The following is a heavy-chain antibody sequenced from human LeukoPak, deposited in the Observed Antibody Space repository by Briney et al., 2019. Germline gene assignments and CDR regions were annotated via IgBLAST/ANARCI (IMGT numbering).Heavy chain of an antibody. CDR2: IFSNGDT. Sequence: PGGSLRLSCTASEFTVSRNYLLWVRQAPGKGLEWVSLIFSNGDTHYTDSVKGRFTISRDTSKNTVSLQMNSLRVEDTATYYCQRDQMNYWVQGTLVTVSS. J-gene: IGHJ4*02. CDR1: EFTVSRNY. D-gene: IGHD5-24*01. V-gene: IGHV3-53*01. CDR3: QRDQMNY.